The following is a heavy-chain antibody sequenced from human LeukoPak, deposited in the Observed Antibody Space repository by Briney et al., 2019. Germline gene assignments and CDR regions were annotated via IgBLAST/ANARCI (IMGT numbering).Heavy chain of an antibody. V-gene: IGHV3-21*01. CDR2: INNSSSYI. Sequence: GGALRLSCAASGFTFSSYSMNWVRPAPGKGLEWVSSINNSSSYIYYADSVKGRFTICRDNSKNSLYLQMNSLRGEDTAVYYCARVAGYSYGYLDYWGQGTLVTVSS. CDR3: ARVAGYSYGYLDY. J-gene: IGHJ4*02. CDR1: GFTFSSYS. D-gene: IGHD5-18*01.